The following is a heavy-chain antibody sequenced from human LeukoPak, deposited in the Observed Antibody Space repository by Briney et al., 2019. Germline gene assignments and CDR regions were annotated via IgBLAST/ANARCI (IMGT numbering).Heavy chain of an antibody. CDR1: GGSISSYY. CDR3: ARENSGSYREFDY. CDR2: IYTSGST. V-gene: IGHV4-4*07. Sequence: SETLSLTCTVSGGSISSYYWSWIRQPAGKGLEWIGRIYTSGSTNYNASLKSRVSMSVDTSKNQFSLKLSSVTAADTAVFYCARENSGSYREFDYWGQGTLVSVSS. J-gene: IGHJ4*02. D-gene: IGHD1-26*01.